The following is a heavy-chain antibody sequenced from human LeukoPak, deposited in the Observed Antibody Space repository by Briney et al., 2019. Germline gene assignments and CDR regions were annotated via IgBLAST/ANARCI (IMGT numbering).Heavy chain of an antibody. CDR1: GFTFSSYA. D-gene: IGHD6-13*01. CDR2: ISGSGGST. J-gene: IGHJ5*02. Sequence: GGSLRLSCAASGFTFSSYAMSWVRQAPGKGLEWVSGISGSGGSTYYADSVKGRFTISRDNSKNTLYLQMNSLRAEDTAVYYCAREGAAAAANNWFDPWGQGTLVTVSS. CDR3: AREGAAAAANNWFDP. V-gene: IGHV3-23*01.